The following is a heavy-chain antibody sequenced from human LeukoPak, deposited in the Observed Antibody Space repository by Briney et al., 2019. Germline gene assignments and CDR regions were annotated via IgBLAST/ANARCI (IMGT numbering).Heavy chain of an antibody. Sequence: GGSLRLSCAASGFTFSSYAMSWVRQAPGKGLEWVSAISGSGGSTYYADSVKGRFTISRDNSKNTLYLQMNSLRAEDTAVYYCANYYDSSGEYFQHWGQGTLVTASS. CDR1: GFTFSSYA. CDR3: ANYYDSSGEYFQH. D-gene: IGHD3-22*01. V-gene: IGHV3-23*01. J-gene: IGHJ1*01. CDR2: ISGSGGST.